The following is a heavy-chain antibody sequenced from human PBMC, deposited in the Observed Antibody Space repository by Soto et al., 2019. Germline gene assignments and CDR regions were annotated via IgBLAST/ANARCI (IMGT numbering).Heavy chain of an antibody. CDR1: GLTFSNYG. CDR2: ISYDGSNK. CDR3: AKGDWFDP. V-gene: IGHV3-30*18. J-gene: IGHJ5*02. Sequence: QVQLVESGRGVVQPGRSLRLSCAAAGLTFSNYGMHWVRQAPGKGLEWVAVISYDGSNKYYADSVKGRFSISRDNSKNTLYLQMNSLRAEDTAVYYCAKGDWFDPWGQGTLVTVSS.